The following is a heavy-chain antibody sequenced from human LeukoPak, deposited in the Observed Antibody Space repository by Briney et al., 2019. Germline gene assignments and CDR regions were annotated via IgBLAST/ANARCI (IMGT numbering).Heavy chain of an antibody. CDR1: GFTFSSYA. V-gene: IGHV3-30-3*01. J-gene: IGHJ4*02. Sequence: RSLRLSCAASGFTFSSYAMHWVRQAPGKGLEWVAVISYDGSNKYYADSVKGRFTISRDSSKNTLYLQMNSLRAEDTAVYYCARGGKMVRGVISFWGQGTLVTVSS. CDR3: ARGGKMVRGVISF. CDR2: ISYDGSNK. D-gene: IGHD3-10*01.